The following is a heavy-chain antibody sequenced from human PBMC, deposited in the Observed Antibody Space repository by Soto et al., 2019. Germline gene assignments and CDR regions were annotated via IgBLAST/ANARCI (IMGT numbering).Heavy chain of an antibody. V-gene: IGHV4-34*01. CDR1: GGSFSGYY. D-gene: IGHD2-21*01. CDR3: ARWPYGEVVKGYYGMDV. J-gene: IGHJ6*02. CDR2: INHSGST. Sequence: SETLSLTCAVYGGSFSGYYWSWIRPPPGKGLEWIGEINHSGSTNYNPSLKSRVTISVDTSKNQFSLKLSSVTAADTAVYYCARWPYGEVVKGYYGMDVWGQGTTVTVSS.